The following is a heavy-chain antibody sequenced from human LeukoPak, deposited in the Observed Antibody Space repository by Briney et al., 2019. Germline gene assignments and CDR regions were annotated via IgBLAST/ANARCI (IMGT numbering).Heavy chain of an antibody. CDR2: IYYSGST. CDR3: ARHYPVVITTSHFDY. D-gene: IGHD3-22*01. CDR1: GGSISGYY. Sequence: SETLSLTCTVSGGSISGYYWSWIRQPPGKGLEWIGYIYYSGSTNYNPSLKSRVTISVDTSKNQFSLKLSSVTAADTAVYYCARHYPVVITTSHFDYWGQGTLVTVSS. V-gene: IGHV4-59*08. J-gene: IGHJ4*02.